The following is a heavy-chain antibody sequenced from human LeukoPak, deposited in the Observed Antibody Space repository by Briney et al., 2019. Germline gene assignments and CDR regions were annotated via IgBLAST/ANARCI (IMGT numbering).Heavy chain of an antibody. CDR3: ARDEATYCGGDCYPGWFDP. D-gene: IGHD2-21*01. V-gene: IGHV1-69*13. Sequence: SVKVSCKASGGTFSSYAISWVRQAPGQGLEWMGGIIPIFGTANYAQKLQGRVTITADESTSTAYMELSSLRSEDTAVYYCARDEATYCGGDCYPGWFDPWGQGTLVTVSS. CDR1: GGTFSSYA. J-gene: IGHJ5*02. CDR2: IIPIFGTA.